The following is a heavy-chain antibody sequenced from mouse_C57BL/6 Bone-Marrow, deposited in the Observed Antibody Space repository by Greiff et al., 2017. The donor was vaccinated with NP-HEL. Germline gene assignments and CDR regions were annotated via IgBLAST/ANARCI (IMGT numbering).Heavy chain of an antibody. CDR1: GYTFTDYY. CDR3: AREGIYYYGSWYFDV. J-gene: IGHJ1*03. D-gene: IGHD1-1*01. CDR2: INPNNGGT. Sequence: VQLQQSGPELVKPGASVKISCKASGYTFTDYYMNWVKQSHGKSLEWIGDINPNNGGTSYKQKFKGKATLTVDKSSSTAYMELRSLTSEDSAVYYCAREGIYYYGSWYFDVWGTGTTVTVSS. V-gene: IGHV1-26*01.